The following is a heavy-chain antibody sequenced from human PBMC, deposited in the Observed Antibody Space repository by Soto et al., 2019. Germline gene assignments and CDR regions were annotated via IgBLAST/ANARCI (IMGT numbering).Heavy chain of an antibody. D-gene: IGHD3-10*01. J-gene: IGHJ6*02. CDR3: ARGELLWFGESYYYYYGMDV. CDR1: GYTFTSYG. CDR2: ISAYNGNT. Sequence: ASVKVSCKASGYTFTSYGISWVRQAPGQGLEWMGWISAYNGNTNYAQKLQGRVTMTTDTSTRTAYMELRSLRSDDTAVYYCARGELLWFGESYYYYYGMDVWGQGTTVTVSS. V-gene: IGHV1-18*01.